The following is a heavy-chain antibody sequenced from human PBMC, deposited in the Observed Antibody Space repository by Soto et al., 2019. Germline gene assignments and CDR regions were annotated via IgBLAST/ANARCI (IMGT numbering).Heavy chain of an antibody. CDR2: INAGNDNT. Sequence: ASVKVSCKASGYSFTSYAMHWVRQAPGHRLEWMGWINAGNDNTKYSQNFQGRVTITRDTSASTAYMELSSLRSEDTAVYYCARIGHTDYYDSWNLPGVYYYYDMDFWGQGTTVTCSS. V-gene: IGHV1-3*01. CDR1: GYSFTSYA. CDR3: ARIGHTDYYDSWNLPGVYYYYDMDF. D-gene: IGHD3-10*01. J-gene: IGHJ6*02.